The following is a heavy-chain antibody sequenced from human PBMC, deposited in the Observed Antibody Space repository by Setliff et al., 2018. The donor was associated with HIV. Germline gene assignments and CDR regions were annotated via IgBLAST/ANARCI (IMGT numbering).Heavy chain of an antibody. CDR2: INNYNDNT. CDR3: VRDRWKEQLVEGWFDP. V-gene: IGHV1-18*01. Sequence: ASVKVSCKASGYTFTSYGMNWVRQAPGQGLEWMGWINNYNDNTNYAQKFQDRVTMTTDTSTSTAYMELRSLRSDDTAVYYCVRDRWKEQLVEGWFDPWGQGTLVTVSS. D-gene: IGHD6-13*01. CDR1: GYTFTSYG. J-gene: IGHJ5*02.